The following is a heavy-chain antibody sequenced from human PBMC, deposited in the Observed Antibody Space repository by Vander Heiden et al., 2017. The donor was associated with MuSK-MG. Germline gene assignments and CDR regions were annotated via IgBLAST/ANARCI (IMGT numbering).Heavy chain of an antibody. CDR1: GDSISSGYY. J-gene: IGHJ4*02. D-gene: IGHD1-7*01. V-gene: IGHV4-38-2*01. CDR3: ASQRPGTDFGEF. CDR2: ILHTGTT. Sequence: QVQLQESGPGLVKPSETLSLSCAVSGDSISSGYYGGWIRQPPGKGLEWIATILHTGTTFYNPSLMSRVTIFVDTSTNQFSLRLNSVTAADTAVYYCASQRPGTDFGEFWGQGTLVTVS.